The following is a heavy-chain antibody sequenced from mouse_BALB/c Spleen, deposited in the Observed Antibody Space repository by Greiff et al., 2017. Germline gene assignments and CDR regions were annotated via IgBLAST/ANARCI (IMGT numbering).Heavy chain of an antibody. CDR3: ARPPYDYDGRAY. J-gene: IGHJ3*01. CDR2: ISSGGSYT. D-gene: IGHD2-4*01. Sequence: EVQVVESGGGLVKPGGSLKLSCAASGFTFSSYAMSWVRQTPEKRLEWVATISSGGSYTYYPDSVKGRFTISRDNAKNTLYLQMSSLRSEDTAMYYCARPPYDYDGRAYWGQGTLVTVSA. V-gene: IGHV5-9-3*01. CDR1: GFTFSSYA.